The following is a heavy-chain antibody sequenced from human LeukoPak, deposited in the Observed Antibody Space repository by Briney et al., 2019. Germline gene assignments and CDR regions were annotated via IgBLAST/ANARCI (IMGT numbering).Heavy chain of an antibody. V-gene: IGHV4-30-2*01. D-gene: IGHD3-3*01. CDR2: IYHSGST. CDR3: ARGDIIYYDFWSGYFFHYFDY. J-gene: IGHJ4*02. CDR1: GGSISSGHSS. Sequence: SQTLSLTCAVSGGSISSGHSSWNWFRQPPGKGLEWIGYIYHSGSTNYNPSLKSRVTISVDTSKNQFSLKLSSVTAADTAVYYCARGDIIYYDFWSGYFFHYFDYWGQGTQVTVSS.